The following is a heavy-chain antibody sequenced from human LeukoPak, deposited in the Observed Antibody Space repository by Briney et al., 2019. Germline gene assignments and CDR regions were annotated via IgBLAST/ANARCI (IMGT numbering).Heavy chain of an antibody. CDR1: GAAISSYY. Sequence: SATLSLTCTVSGAAISSYYWNWIRQPPGKGLEWIGYIYYSGNTNYNPSLKGRVTMSLDTSKNRFSLRLRSVTAADTAVYYCARTTTVVPRLMWLDPWGQGTLVTVSS. V-gene: IGHV4-59*08. CDR2: IYYSGNT. J-gene: IGHJ5*02. CDR3: ARTTTVVPRLMWLDP. D-gene: IGHD4-23*01.